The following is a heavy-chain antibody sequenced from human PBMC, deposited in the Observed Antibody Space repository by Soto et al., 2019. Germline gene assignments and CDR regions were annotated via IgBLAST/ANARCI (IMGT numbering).Heavy chain of an antibody. CDR3: ARDRAKRKDYYYYGMDV. CDR1: GGSISSGDDF. D-gene: IGHD3-10*01. J-gene: IGHJ6*02. Sequence: QVQLQESGPGLVKPSQTLSLTCTVSGGSISSGDDFWTWIRQPPGKGLEWIGYIYYSGSTYYNPSRKSRLTMSVDTSKNQLSLKLSSVTAADTAVYYCARDRAKRKDYYYYGMDVWGQGTTVTVSS. V-gene: IGHV4-30-4*01. CDR2: IYYSGST.